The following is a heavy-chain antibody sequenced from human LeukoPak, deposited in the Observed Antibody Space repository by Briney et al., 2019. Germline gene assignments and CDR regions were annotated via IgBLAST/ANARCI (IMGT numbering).Heavy chain of an antibody. Sequence: SETLSLTCTVSGGSISRSSYYWGWIRQPPGKGLEWIGSIYYSGSTYYNPSLKSRVTISVDTSKNQFSLKLSSVTAADTAVYYCAIVVVPAAIGQFDYWGQGTLVTVSS. CDR2: IYYSGST. D-gene: IGHD2-2*02. CDR3: AIVVVPAAIGQFDY. CDR1: GGSISRSSYY. V-gene: IGHV4-39*01. J-gene: IGHJ4*02.